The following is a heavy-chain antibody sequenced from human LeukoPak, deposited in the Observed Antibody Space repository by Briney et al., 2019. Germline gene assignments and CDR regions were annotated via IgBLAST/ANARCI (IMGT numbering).Heavy chain of an antibody. D-gene: IGHD4-17*01. J-gene: IGHJ4*02. CDR3: AREYRVTTAWGIDY. V-gene: IGHV4-39*07. CDR2: IYYSGST. Sequence: SETLSLTCTVSGGSISSSSYYWGWIRQPPGKGLEWIGSIYYSGSTYYNPSLKSRVTISVDTSKNQFSLKLSSVTAADTAVYYCAREYRVTTAWGIDYWGQGTLVTVSS. CDR1: GGSISSSSYY.